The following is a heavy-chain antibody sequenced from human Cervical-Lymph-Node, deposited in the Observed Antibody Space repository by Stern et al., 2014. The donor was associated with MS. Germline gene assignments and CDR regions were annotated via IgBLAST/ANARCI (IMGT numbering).Heavy chain of an antibody. Sequence: VQLVESGAEVKKPGASVNISCKASGYTFTNYYLHWVRQAPGQGLEWMGILNPSGGVTIYAPQFQGRVTMTGDTSTATTQLSCMRSEDTAVYYCAKQKGRDYFFDYWGQGTLLTVSS. CDR1: GYTFTNYY. CDR2: LNPSGGVT. D-gene: IGHD3-10*01. V-gene: IGHV1-46*03. J-gene: IGHJ4*02. CDR3: AKQKGRDYFFDY.